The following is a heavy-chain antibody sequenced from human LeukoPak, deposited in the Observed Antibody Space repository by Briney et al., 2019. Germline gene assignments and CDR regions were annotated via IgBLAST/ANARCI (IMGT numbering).Heavy chain of an antibody. J-gene: IGHJ4*02. V-gene: IGHV4-61*08. CDR3: ARGARITMVRGGEGYYFDY. CDR2: IYYSGST. D-gene: IGHD3-10*01. Sequence: SETLSLTCTVSGGSISSGGYYWSWIRQPPGKGLEWIGYIYYSGSTNYNPSLKSRVTISVDTSKNQFSLKLSSVTAADTAVYYCARGARITMVRGGEGYYFDYWGQGTLVTVSS. CDR1: GGSISSGGYY.